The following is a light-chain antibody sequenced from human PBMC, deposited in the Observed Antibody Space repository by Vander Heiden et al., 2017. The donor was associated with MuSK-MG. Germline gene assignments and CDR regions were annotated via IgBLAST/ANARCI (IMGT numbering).Light chain of an antibody. Sequence: NFMLTQPHSVSESPGKTVNISCTRSRGSLASNFVQWYQQSPGSAPTTVILVVNQRPSGVPDRFSGSIDSASKYASRRLSGLKTEDESYDSWQYSASRKRHGVVGGGTKLTVL. CDR2: VVN. CDR3: QYSASRKRHGV. J-gene: IGLJ2*01. V-gene: IGLV6-57*03. CDR1: RGSLASNF.